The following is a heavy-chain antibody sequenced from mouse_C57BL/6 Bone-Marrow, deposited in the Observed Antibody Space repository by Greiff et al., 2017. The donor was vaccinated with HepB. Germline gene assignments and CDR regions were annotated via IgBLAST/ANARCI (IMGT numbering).Heavy chain of an antibody. Sequence: VQLQQSGPELVKPGASVKISCKASGYAFSSSWMNWVKQRPGKGLEWIGRIYPGDGDTNYNGKFKGKATLTADKSSSTAYMQLSILTSEDSAVYFCARDYGGYYAMDYWGQGTSVTVSS. J-gene: IGHJ4*01. CDR1: GYAFSSSW. D-gene: IGHD1-1*01. V-gene: IGHV1-82*01. CDR2: IYPGDGDT. CDR3: ARDYGGYYAMDY.